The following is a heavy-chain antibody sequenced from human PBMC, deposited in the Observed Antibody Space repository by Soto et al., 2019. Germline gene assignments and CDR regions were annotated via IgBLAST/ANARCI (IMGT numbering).Heavy chain of an antibody. CDR1: GGSISSYY. CDR3: ARDSYGFDI. Sequence: QVQLQESGPGLVKPSETLSLTCTVSGGSISSYYWSWIRQPPGKGLEWIGYIYYSGSTNYNPSLRSQVTISVDTSKNQFSLKLSSVTAADTAVYYCARDSYGFDIWGKGTMVTVSS. CDR2: IYYSGST. V-gene: IGHV4-59*01. J-gene: IGHJ3*02.